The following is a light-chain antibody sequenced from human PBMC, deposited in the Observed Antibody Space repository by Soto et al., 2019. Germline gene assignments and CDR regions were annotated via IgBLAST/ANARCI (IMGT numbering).Light chain of an antibody. J-gene: IGKJ5*01. CDR1: QNIDNY. CDR3: QQTYSTSIT. V-gene: IGKV1-39*01. Sequence: DIQLTQSPSSLSASIGDRVTITCRAGQNIDNYLIWYQHKPGKGPKLLIYAASILQSGVPSRFSGSGSGTEFTLTISSLQPEDFVTYYCQQTYSTSITFGRGTRLEIK. CDR2: AAS.